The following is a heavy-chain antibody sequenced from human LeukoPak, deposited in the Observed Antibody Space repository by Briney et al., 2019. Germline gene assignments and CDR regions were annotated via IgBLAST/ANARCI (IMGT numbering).Heavy chain of an antibody. V-gene: IGHV1-69*05. CDR3: ARDGMWDTAKVYFDH. CDR2: IIPIFGTA. J-gene: IGHJ4*02. D-gene: IGHD5-18*01. CDR1: GGTFSSYA. Sequence: ASVKVSCKASGGTFSSYAISWVRQAPGQGLEWMGGIIPIFGTANYAQKFQGRVTITTDESTSTAYMELSSLRSEDTAVYYCARDGMWDTAKVYFDHWGQGTLVTVSS.